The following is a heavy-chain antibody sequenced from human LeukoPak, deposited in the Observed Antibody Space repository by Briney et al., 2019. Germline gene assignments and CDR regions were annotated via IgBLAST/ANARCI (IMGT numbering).Heavy chain of an antibody. J-gene: IGHJ6*02. D-gene: IGHD6-13*01. Sequence: GGSLRLSCAASGFTFSSYAMSWVRQAPGKGLEWVSAISGSGGSTYYADSVKGRFTISRDNSKNTLYLQMNSLRAEDTAVYYCAKGAGQQLVLTFYYYYGMDVWGQGTTVTVSS. CDR3: AKGAGQQLVLTFYYYYGMDV. CDR2: ISGSGGST. V-gene: IGHV3-23*01. CDR1: GFTFSSYA.